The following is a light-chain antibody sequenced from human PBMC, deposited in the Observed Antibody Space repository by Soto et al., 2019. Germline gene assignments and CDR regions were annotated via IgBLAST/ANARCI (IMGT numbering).Light chain of an antibody. CDR2: EVS. Sequence: QSVLSQPASVSGSPGQSITISCTGTSSDVGRYNYVSWYQHHPGKAPKLMIYEVSNRPSGVSDRFSGSKSANTASLTISGLQAEDEADYYCISYTYSTTREVFGTGTKVTVL. CDR3: ISYTYSTTREV. CDR1: SSDVGRYNY. V-gene: IGLV2-14*01. J-gene: IGLJ1*01.